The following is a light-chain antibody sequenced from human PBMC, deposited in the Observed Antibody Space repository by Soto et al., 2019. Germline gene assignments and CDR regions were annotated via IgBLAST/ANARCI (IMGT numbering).Light chain of an antibody. Sequence: QSALTQPASVSGSPGQSIAISCTGTSSDVGGYKYVSWYQQHPDKAPKLMIYDVSNRPSGVSDRFSGSKSGNTASLTITGPQAEDEAEYYCSAYTSSSTYVFGTGTKLTVL. J-gene: IGLJ1*01. CDR1: SSDVGGYKY. CDR3: SAYTSSSTYV. V-gene: IGLV2-14*03. CDR2: DVS.